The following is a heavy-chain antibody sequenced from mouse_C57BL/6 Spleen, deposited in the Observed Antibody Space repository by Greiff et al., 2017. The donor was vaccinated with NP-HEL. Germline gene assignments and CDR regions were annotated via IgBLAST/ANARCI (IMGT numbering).Heavy chain of an antibody. CDR1: GYSFTDYN. D-gene: IGHD1-1*01. CDR2: LNPNYGTT. Sequence: EVKLQQSGPELVKPGASVKISCKASGYSFTDYNMNWVKQSNGKSLEWIGVLNPNYGTTSYNQKFKGKATLTVDQSSSTAYMQLNSLTSEDSAVYYCARGGAYLRYFDVWGTGTTVTVSS. J-gene: IGHJ1*03. V-gene: IGHV1-39*01. CDR3: ARGGAYLRYFDV.